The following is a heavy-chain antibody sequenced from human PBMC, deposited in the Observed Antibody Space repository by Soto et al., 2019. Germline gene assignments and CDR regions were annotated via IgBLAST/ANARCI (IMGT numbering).Heavy chain of an antibody. Sequence: EVQLVQSGAEVKKPGESLRISCEGSGYSFTNYWITWVRQTPGKGLEWMGRIDPSDSYTKYSPSFQGHVTISADESTNTAYLQWCSLQASDTAIYYCAREFDTLGWCDPWGQGTLVTVSS. CDR3: AREFDTLGWCDP. V-gene: IGHV5-10-1*03. J-gene: IGHJ5*02. CDR2: IDPSDSYT. D-gene: IGHD3-9*01. CDR1: GYSFTNYW.